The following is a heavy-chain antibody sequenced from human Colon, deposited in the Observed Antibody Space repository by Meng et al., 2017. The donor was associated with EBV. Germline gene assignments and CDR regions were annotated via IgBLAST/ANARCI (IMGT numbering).Heavy chain of an antibody. CDR1: GGSISTSRYY. J-gene: IGHJ5*02. CDR2: IGHSGFT. CDR3: VRSSAWVSTGFDP. Sequence: QSQLQESGPGLVKPSGXLSLTCSVSGGSISTSRYYWGWIRQPPGKGLEWMGSIGHSGFTYYTPSLKSRVAVTLDTSKSQFSLMLTSVTAADTAVYYCVRSSAWVSTGFDPWGQGTLVTVSS. V-gene: IGHV4-39*01. D-gene: IGHD6-19*01.